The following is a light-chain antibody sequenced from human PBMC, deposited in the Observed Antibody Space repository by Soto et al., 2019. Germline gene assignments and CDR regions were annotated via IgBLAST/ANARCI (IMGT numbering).Light chain of an antibody. Sequence: QSVLTQPPSASGTPGQRVTISCAGSRSNIRRHPVQWYLQLPGTAPKLLIYRDNERPSGVTDRVSGSKSGTSASLAISGLESEDEADYHCATWDDGLYGPVFGGGTKLTVL. V-gene: IGLV1-44*01. CDR1: RSNIRRHP. CDR3: ATWDDGLYGPV. CDR2: RDN. J-gene: IGLJ3*02.